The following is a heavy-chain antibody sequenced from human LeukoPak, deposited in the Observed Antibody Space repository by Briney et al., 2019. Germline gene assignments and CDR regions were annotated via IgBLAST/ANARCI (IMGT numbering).Heavy chain of an antibody. V-gene: IGHV1-8*01. Sequence: AAVKVSCKASGYNFTNYEIMWVRQATGQGPEWMGWMNSNSGNTGYAQKFQGRVTMTRDTSINTAYMELHSLTSEDTAVYYCARGRGGTVVRGYLDYWGQGTLVTVSS. D-gene: IGHD3-10*01. J-gene: IGHJ4*02. CDR3: ARGRGGTVVRGYLDY. CDR1: GYNFTNYE. CDR2: MNSNSGNT.